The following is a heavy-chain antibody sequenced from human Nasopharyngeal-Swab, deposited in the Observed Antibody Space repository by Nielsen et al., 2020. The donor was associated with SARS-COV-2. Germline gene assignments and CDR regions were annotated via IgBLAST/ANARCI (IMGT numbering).Heavy chain of an antibody. CDR3: ARAGEFSGTTVTTHLDY. CDR1: GYTFTSYY. J-gene: IGHJ4*02. V-gene: IGHV1-46*01. Sequence: ASVKVSCKASGYTFTSYYMHWVRQAPGQGLEWMGIINPSGGGTSYAQKFQGRVTMTRDTSTSTVYMELSSLRSEDTAVYYCARAGEFSGTTVTTHLDYWGQGTLVTVSS. CDR2: INPSGGGT. D-gene: IGHD4-11*01.